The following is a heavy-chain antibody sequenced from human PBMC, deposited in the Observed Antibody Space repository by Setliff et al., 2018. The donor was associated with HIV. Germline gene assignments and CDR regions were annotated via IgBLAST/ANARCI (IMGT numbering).Heavy chain of an antibody. V-gene: IGHV3-7*01. CDR1: GFTLSSFW. D-gene: IGHD2-2*01. CDR3: VRDGGSTSWNFLYYYGMDV. CDR2: IKQDGSEK. Sequence: GGSLRLSCAASGFTLSSFWMSWVRQAPGKGLEWVANIKQDGSEKYYVDSVKGRFTISRDNAKNSLYLQMNSLSAEDTAVYYCVRDGGSTSWNFLYYYGMDVWGQGTTVTVSS. J-gene: IGHJ6*02.